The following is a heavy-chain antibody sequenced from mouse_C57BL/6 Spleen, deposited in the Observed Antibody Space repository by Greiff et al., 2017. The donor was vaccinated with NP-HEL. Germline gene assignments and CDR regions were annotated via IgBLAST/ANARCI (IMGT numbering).Heavy chain of an antibody. V-gene: IGHV1-81*01. D-gene: IGHD2-3*01. Sequence: QVHVKQSGAELARPGASVKLSCKASGYTFTSYGISWVKQRTGQGLEWIGEIYPRSGNTYYNEKFKGKATLTADKSSSTAYMELRSLTSEDSAVYFCARYDYWYFDVWGTGTTVTVSS. CDR2: IYPRSGNT. J-gene: IGHJ1*03. CDR3: ARYDYWYFDV. CDR1: GYTFTSYG.